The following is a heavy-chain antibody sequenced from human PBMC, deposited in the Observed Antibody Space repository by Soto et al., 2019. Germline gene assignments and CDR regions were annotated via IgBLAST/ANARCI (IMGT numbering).Heavy chain of an antibody. D-gene: IGHD6-19*01. Sequence: QRQLQESGPGLVKPSETLSLTCTVSGDSISSSNYYWGWIRQPPGKGLEWIGSIYYSGSTSYNPSLKSRVTISGDTSKNQFSLRLSSVTAADTAVYYCARQEVVGTGYFDFWGQGTLVTVTS. CDR3: ARQEVVGTGYFDF. CDR1: GDSISSSNYY. CDR2: IYYSGST. V-gene: IGHV4-39*01. J-gene: IGHJ4*02.